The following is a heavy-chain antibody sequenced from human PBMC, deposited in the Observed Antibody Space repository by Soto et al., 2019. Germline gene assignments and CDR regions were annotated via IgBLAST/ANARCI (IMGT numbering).Heavy chain of an antibody. V-gene: IGHV4-59*01. Sequence: SETLSLTCTVSGGSISSYYWSWIRQPPGKGLEWIGYIYYSGSTNYNPSLKSRVTISVDTSKNQFSLNLSSVTAADTAVYYCARVLHVSHCSSTSCYVPYYYYYMDVWGKGTTVTVSS. CDR3: ARVLHVSHCSSTSCYVPYYYYYMDV. D-gene: IGHD2-2*01. CDR2: IYYSGST. CDR1: GGSISSYY. J-gene: IGHJ6*03.